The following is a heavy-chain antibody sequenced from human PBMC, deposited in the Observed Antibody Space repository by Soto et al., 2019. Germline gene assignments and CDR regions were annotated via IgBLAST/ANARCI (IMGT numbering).Heavy chain of an antibody. V-gene: IGHV3-30-3*01. CDR1: GFTFSSYA. J-gene: IGHJ4*02. CDR2: ISDDGNNK. CDR3: ARFSSRFWGGPFDY. Sequence: GGSLRLSCAASGFTFSSYAMHWVRQAPGKGLEWVALISDDGNNKYYADSVRGRFTISRDNSKNTLYLQMNSLRAEDTAVYYCARFSSRFWGGPFDYWGQGTRVTVSS. D-gene: IGHD3-16*01.